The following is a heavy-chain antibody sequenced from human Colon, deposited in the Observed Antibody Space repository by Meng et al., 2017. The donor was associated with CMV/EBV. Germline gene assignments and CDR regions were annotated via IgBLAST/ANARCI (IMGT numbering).Heavy chain of an antibody. CDR2: ISAQDNTT. D-gene: IGHD6-19*01. Sequence: WVDGVRRSPGKGLVWDSRISAQDNTTNSADYVKNQFNISRDNTKDTVFLQMNSLTPEDTALYYCTREKTRNSAIVVAGPEGRFFDYWGQGTLVTVSS. CDR3: TREKTRNSAIVVAGPEGRFFDY. CDR1: W. V-gene: IGHV3-74*01. J-gene: IGHJ4*02.